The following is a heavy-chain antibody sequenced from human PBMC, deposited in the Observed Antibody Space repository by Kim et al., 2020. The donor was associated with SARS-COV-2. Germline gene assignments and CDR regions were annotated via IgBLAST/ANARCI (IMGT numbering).Heavy chain of an antibody. J-gene: IGHJ3*02. D-gene: IGHD6-13*01. V-gene: IGHV3-7*01. Sequence: GGSLRLSCAASGFTFSSYWMSWVRQAPGKGLEWVANIKQDGSEKYYVDSVKGRFTISRDNAKNSLYLQMNSLRAEDTAVYYCAREGSSWIPTAAFDIWGQGTMVTVSS. CDR2: IKQDGSEK. CDR3: AREGSSWIPTAAFDI. CDR1: GFTFSSYW.